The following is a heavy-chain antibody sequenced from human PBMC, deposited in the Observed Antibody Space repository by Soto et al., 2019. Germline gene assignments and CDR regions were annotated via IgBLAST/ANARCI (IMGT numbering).Heavy chain of an antibody. V-gene: IGHV1-18*01. CDR2: VSSYNGNT. CDR3: AREIERSNSPADF. D-gene: IGHD3-10*01. CDR1: GYTFTDHG. J-gene: IGHJ4*02. Sequence: ASVKVSCKTSGYTFTDHGIDWVRQAPGQGLEWVGWVSSYNGNTNYAYNLKNRVIMTTDASTSTAYMELRGLRSDHTAVYYCAREIERSNSPADFWGQGTPVTVSS.